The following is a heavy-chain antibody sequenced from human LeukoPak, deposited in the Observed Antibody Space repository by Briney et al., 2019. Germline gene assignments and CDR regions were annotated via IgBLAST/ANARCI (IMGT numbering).Heavy chain of an antibody. D-gene: IGHD3-3*01. V-gene: IGHV4-59*08. CDR1: GGSISSYY. J-gene: IGHJ5*02. Sequence: SETLSLTCTVSGGSISSYYWSWIRQPPGKGLEWIGYIYYSGSTNYNPSLKSRVTISVDTSKNQFSLKLSSVTAADTAVYYCAKNGQSGFSFDPWGQGALVTVSS. CDR2: IYYSGST. CDR3: AKNGQSGFSFDP.